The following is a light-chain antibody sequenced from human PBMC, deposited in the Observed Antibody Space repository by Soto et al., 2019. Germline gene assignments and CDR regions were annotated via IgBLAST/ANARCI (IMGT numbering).Light chain of an antibody. CDR1: SSNIGSNY. V-gene: IGLV1-47*01. Sequence: QTVVTQPPSASGTPGQRATISCSGSSSNIGSNYVYWYQQLPGTAPKLLIYRNNQRPSGVPDRFSGSKSGTSASLAISGPRSEDEADYYCAAWDDSLSGRVFGGGTKLTVL. J-gene: IGLJ3*02. CDR2: RNN. CDR3: AAWDDSLSGRV.